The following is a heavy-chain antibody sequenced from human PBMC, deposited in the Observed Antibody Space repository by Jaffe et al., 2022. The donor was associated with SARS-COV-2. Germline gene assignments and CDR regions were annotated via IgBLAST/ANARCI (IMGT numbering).Heavy chain of an antibody. D-gene: IGHD6-13*01. CDR1: GFTFSTYA. CDR2: ISGPSNTI. J-gene: IGHJ4*02. CDR3: ARVWIAATTVDY. Sequence: EVQLVESGGGLVQPGGSLRLSCAASGFTFSTYAMNWVRQAPGKGLEWISYISGPSNTIYYADSVKGRFTISRDNAKNSLYLQMNGLRDEDTAVYYCARVWIAATTVDYWGQGTLVTVSS. V-gene: IGHV3-48*02.